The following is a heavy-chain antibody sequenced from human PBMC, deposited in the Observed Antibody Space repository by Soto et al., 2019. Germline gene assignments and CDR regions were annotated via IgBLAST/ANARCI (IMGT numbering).Heavy chain of an antibody. CDR3: VKDSRSRLGGTWHY. D-gene: IGHD1-7*01. Sequence: AGGSLRLSCAASGFTFDDYALHWVRQTPGKGLQWVSGISWNSYNIAYADSVRGRFSISRDNAKNFLHLQMDSLRPEDTALYYCVKDSRSRLGGTWHYWGQGTLVTDSS. CDR1: GFTFDDYA. V-gene: IGHV3-9*01. CDR2: ISWNSYNI. J-gene: IGHJ4*02.